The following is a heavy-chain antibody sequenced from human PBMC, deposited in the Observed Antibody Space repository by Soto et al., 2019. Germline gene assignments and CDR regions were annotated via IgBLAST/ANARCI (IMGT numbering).Heavy chain of an antibody. CDR1: GFTFSSHW. CDR3: ARDLTFDI. V-gene: IGHV3-7*01. J-gene: IGHJ3*02. Sequence: EVRLVESGGGLVQPGGSLRLSCAASGFTFSSHWMSWVRQAPGKGLEWVASIKEDESEKYYMDSVRGRLTISRDNAKNSVYLQINSLRAEDTAVYYCARDLTFDIWGQGTMVTVSS. CDR2: IKEDESEK.